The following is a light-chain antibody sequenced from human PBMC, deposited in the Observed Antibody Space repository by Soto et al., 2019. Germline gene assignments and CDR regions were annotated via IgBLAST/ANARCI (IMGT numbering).Light chain of an antibody. CDR3: QSYDSSPSGFYV. V-gene: IGLV1-40*01. Sequence: QSVLTQPPSVSGAPGQRVTISCTGSSSNIGADYDVHWYQQVPGAAPNLLIYGNNNRPSGVPDRFSGSKSGTSASLAITGLQAEDEADYYCQSYDSSPSGFYVFGTGTKVTVL. CDR1: SSNIGADYD. CDR2: GNN. J-gene: IGLJ1*01.